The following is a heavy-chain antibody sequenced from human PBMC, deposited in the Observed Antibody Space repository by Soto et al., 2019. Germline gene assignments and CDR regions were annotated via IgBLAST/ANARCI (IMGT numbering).Heavy chain of an antibody. V-gene: IGHV4-39*01. Sequence: SETLSLTCTVSGGSISSSSYYWGWIRQPPGKGLEWIGSIYYSGSTYYNPSLKSRVTISVDTFKNQFSLKLSSVTAADTAVYYCARQSGSYFNYYYYGMDVWGQGTTVTVSS. CDR2: IYYSGST. J-gene: IGHJ6*02. CDR1: GGSISSSSYY. CDR3: ARQSGSYFNYYYYGMDV. D-gene: IGHD1-26*01.